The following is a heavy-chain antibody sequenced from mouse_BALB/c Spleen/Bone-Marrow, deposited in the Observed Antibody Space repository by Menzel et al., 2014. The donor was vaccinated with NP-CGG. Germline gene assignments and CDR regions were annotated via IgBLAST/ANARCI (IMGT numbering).Heavy chain of an antibody. J-gene: IGHJ4*01. V-gene: IGHV1S137*01. CDR1: GYTFTDYA. CDR2: ISTYYGDA. CDR3: ARDAMDY. Sequence: VQLQESGAELVRPGVSVKISCKGSGYTFTDYAMHWVKQSHAKSLEWIGVISTYYGDASYNQKFKGKATMTVDKSSSTAYMELARLTSEDSAIYYCARDAMDYWGQGTSVTVSS.